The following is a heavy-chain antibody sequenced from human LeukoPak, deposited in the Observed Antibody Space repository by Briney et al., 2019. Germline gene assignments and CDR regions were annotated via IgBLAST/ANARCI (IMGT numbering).Heavy chain of an antibody. CDR2: INWNGDNT. CDR1: GFTFDDYG. CDR3: ARGSTYYDILTGYHYYFDY. V-gene: IGHV3-20*04. D-gene: IGHD3-9*01. Sequence: GGSLRLSCAASGFTFDDYGMSWVRQAPGKGLEWVSGINWNGDNTHYADSVKGRFTISRDNAKNSLYLQMNSLRAEDTALYYCARGSTYYDILTGYHYYFDYWGQGALVTVSS. J-gene: IGHJ4*02.